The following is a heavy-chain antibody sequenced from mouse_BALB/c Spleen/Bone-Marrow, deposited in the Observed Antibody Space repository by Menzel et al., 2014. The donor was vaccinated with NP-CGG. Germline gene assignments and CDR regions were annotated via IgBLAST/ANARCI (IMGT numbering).Heavy chain of an antibody. J-gene: IGHJ1*01. CDR1: GFSLSTSGMG. CDR3: ARREGLLRYFDV. CDR2: IYWDDDK. V-gene: IGHV8-12*01. Sequence: VKLVESGPGILQPSQTLSLTSSFSGFSLSTSGMGVSWIRQPSGMGLEWLAHIYWDDDKRYNPSLKSRLTISKDTSRNQVFLKITSVDTADTATYYCARREGLLRYFDVWGAGTTVTVSS. D-gene: IGHD1-1*01.